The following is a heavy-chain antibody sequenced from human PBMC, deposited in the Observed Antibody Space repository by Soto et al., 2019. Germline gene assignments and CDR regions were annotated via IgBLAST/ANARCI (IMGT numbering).Heavy chain of an antibody. CDR2: IYYSGST. V-gene: IGHV4-31*03. CDR3: ARGANLPTSNYYDSSGYPDY. Sequence: PSETLSLTCTVSGGSISSGGYYWSWIRQHPGKGLEWIGYIYYSGSTYYNPSLKSRVTISVDTSKNQFSLKLSSVTAADTAVYYCARGANLPTSNYYDSSGYPDYWGQGTLVTVSS. J-gene: IGHJ4*02. D-gene: IGHD3-22*01. CDR1: GGSISSGGYY.